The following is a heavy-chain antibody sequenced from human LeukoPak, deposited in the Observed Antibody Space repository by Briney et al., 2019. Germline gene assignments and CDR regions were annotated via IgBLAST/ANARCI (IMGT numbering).Heavy chain of an antibody. Sequence: GRPLRLSCAASGFTFSTYWMHWVRQAPGKGMVWVSRIRSDGSTNYGDSVKGRFTISRDNANNALSLQMNSLRPDDTGVYYCARAPSEIGGYYPEYFRHWGQGTLVTV. J-gene: IGHJ1*01. V-gene: IGHV3-74*01. D-gene: IGHD3-22*01. CDR3: ARAPSEIGGYYPEYFRH. CDR1: GFTFSTYW. CDR2: IRSDGST.